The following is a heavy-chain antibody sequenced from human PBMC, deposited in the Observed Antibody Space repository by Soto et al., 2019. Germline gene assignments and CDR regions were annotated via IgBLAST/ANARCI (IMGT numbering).Heavy chain of an antibody. CDR2: ISGSGGIT. CDR1: GFTFSSYA. V-gene: IGHV3-23*01. J-gene: IGHJ4*02. Sequence: GGSLRLSCAASGFTFSSYAMSWVRQAPGKGLEWVSAISGSGGITYYADSVKGRFTISRDNSKHTLYLQMNSLRAEDTAVYYCAKSYILTVYYPSSLPVVDWGQGTLVTVSS. D-gene: IGHD3-9*01. CDR3: AKSYILTVYYPSSLPVVD.